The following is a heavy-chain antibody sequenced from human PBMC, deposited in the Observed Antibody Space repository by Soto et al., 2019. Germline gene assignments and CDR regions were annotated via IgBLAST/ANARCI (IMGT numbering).Heavy chain of an antibody. J-gene: IGHJ4*02. CDR2: IIPIFGTA. V-gene: IGHV1-69*06. CDR1: GGTFSSYA. CDR3: ASGLPRSRRYCSGGSCPEFDY. Sequence: QVQLVQSGAEVKKPGSSVKVSCKASGGTFSSYAISWVRQAPGQGLEWMGGIIPIFGTANYAQKFQGRVTITADKSTSTAYMELSSLRSEDTAVYYCASGLPRSRRYCSGGSCPEFDYWGQGTLVTVSS. D-gene: IGHD2-15*01.